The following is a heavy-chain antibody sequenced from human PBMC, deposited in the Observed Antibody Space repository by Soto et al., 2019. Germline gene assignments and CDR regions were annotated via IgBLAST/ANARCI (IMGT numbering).Heavy chain of an antibody. J-gene: IGHJ4*02. D-gene: IGHD5-18*01. CDR2: IFTSGST. V-gene: IGHV4-38-2*01. Sequence: SETLSLTCDVSAYSFGSAYYWGWIRQPPGKGREWIGYIFTSGSTYYNPSLKSRVTISXXXXXXHXSXKXXXVTAXDTAVDYCARVGSRGYSYGYADYWGQGTLVTVS. CDR3: ARVGSRGYSYGYADY. CDR1: AYSFGSAYY.